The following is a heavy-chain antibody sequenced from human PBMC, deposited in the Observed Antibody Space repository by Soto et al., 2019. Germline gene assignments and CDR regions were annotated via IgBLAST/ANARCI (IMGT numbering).Heavy chain of an antibody. CDR2: IIPILGIA. Sequence: SVKVSCKASGGTFSSYTISWVRQAPGQGLEWMGRIIPILGIANYAQKFQGRVTITADKSTSTAYMELSSLRSEDTAVYYCARDRSSNYYYYYMDVWGKGTTVTVSS. CDR3: ARDRSSNYYYYYMDV. D-gene: IGHD4-4*01. J-gene: IGHJ6*03. CDR1: GGTFSSYT. V-gene: IGHV1-69*04.